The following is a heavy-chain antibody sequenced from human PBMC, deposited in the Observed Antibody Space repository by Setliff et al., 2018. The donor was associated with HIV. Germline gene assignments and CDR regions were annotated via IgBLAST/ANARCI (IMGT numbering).Heavy chain of an antibody. CDR1: GVSVGSGDYY. V-gene: IGHV4-31*03. Sequence: SETLSLTCSVSGVSVGSGDYYWHWIRQHPEKALEWIGYILHSGDTYYNPSLKSRISMSVDTSKTQFSLELTSLPAADTAVYYCATRPRIAARPFDYWGQGMLVTVSS. D-gene: IGHD6-6*01. CDR3: ATRPRIAARPFDY. J-gene: IGHJ4*02. CDR2: ILHSGDT.